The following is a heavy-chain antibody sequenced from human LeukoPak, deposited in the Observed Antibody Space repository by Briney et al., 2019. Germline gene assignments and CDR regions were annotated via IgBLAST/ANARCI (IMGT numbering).Heavy chain of an antibody. Sequence: GGSLRLSCAASGFTVSSNYMGWVRQAPGKGLEWVSVIYSGGGTYYADSVEGRFTISRDNSKNTLDLQMNSLRAEDTAVYYCARDENYYYDSSGYLTFDYWGQGTLVTVSS. V-gene: IGHV3-66*01. J-gene: IGHJ4*02. D-gene: IGHD3-22*01. CDR3: ARDENYYYDSSGYLTFDY. CDR1: GFTVSSNY. CDR2: IYSGGGT.